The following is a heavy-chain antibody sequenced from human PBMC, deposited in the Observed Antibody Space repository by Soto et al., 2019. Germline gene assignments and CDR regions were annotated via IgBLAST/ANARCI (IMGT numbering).Heavy chain of an antibody. CDR1: GFTVSSNY. V-gene: IGHV3-66*01. CDR3: ARAGFGGAWSGYYTSYYYYMDV. CDR2: IYSGGST. J-gene: IGHJ6*03. D-gene: IGHD3-3*01. Sequence: GGSLRLSCAASGFTVSSNYMSWVRQAPGKGLEWVSVIYSGGSTYYADSVKGRFTISRDNSKNTLYLQMNSLRAEDTAVYYCARAGFGGAWSGYYTSYYYYMDVWGKGTTVTVSS.